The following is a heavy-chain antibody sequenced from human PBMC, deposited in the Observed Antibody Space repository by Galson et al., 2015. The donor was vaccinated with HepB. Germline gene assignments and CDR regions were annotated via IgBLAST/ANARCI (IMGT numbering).Heavy chain of an antibody. Sequence: SLRLSCAASGFTFSTHSMNWVRQAPGKGLEWVSYISTGSTTINYADSVKGRFTISRDNAKNSLYLQMNSLRDEDTAVYYCAKVWGLTNDYWGQGTLVTVSS. CDR1: GFTFSTHS. CDR2: ISTGSTTI. CDR3: AKVWGLTNDY. V-gene: IGHV3-48*02. D-gene: IGHD3-16*01. J-gene: IGHJ4*02.